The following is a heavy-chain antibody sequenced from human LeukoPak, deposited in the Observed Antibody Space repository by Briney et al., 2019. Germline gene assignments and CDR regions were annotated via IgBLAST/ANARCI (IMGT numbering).Heavy chain of an antibody. D-gene: IGHD2-2*01. Sequence: ASVKVSCKASGYTFTSYGISWVRQAPGQGLEWMGWISAYNGNTNYAQKLQGRVTMTTDTSTSTAYMELSRLRSDDTAVYYCARLSESYCSSTSCYTPDYWGQGTLVTVSS. CDR1: GYTFTSYG. CDR3: ARLSESYCSSTSCYTPDY. CDR2: ISAYNGNT. J-gene: IGHJ4*02. V-gene: IGHV1-18*01.